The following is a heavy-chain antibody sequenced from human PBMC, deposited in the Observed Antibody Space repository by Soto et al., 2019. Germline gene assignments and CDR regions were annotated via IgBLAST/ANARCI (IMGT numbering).Heavy chain of an antibody. D-gene: IGHD3-3*01. V-gene: IGHV4-39*01. CDR3: AMYLDFWSAFFDY. Sequence: QLQLQESGPGLVKPSETLSLTCTVSGDSISGSSYYWGWIRQPPGKGLEWIGSIYYGASTYYNPTLKSRVTISVDTSTNQFSLKLSSVTATDTAVYYCAMYLDFWSAFFDYWGQGTLVTASS. CDR1: GDSISGSSYY. CDR2: IYYGAST. J-gene: IGHJ4*02.